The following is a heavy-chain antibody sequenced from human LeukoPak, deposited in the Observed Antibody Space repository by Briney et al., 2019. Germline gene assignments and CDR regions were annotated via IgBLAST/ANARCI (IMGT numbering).Heavy chain of an antibody. J-gene: IGHJ5*02. CDR1: GYTFSSYG. CDR2: ISAYNGNT. Sequence: GASVKVSCKASGYTFSSYGISWVRQAPGQGLEWMGWISAYNGNTNYAQKLQGRVTMTTDTSTSTAYMELRSLRSDDTAVYYCGRDSELMVYARRDPNWFDPWGQGTLVTVSS. CDR3: GRDSELMVYARRDPNWFDP. V-gene: IGHV1-18*01. D-gene: IGHD2-8*01.